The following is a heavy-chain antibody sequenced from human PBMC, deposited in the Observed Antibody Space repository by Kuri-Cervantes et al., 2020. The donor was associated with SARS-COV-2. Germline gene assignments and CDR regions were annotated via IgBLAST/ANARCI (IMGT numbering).Heavy chain of an antibody. CDR1: GFTFSSYG. CDR3: AKDQLAYDSSGFDY. Sequence: GGSLRLSCAASGFTFSSYGMHWVRQAPGKGLEWVAFIRYDGSNKYYADSVKGRFTISRDNSKNTLYLQMNSLRAEDTAVYYCAKDQLAYDSSGFDYWGQGTLVTVSS. D-gene: IGHD3-22*01. V-gene: IGHV3-30*02. J-gene: IGHJ4*02. CDR2: IRYDGSNK.